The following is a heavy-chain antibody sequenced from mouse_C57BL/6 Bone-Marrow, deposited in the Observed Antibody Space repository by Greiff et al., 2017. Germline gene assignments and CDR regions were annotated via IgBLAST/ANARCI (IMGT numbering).Heavy chain of an antibody. CDR3: ALITTVVAGEYYAMDY. J-gene: IGHJ4*01. D-gene: IGHD1-1*01. CDR1: GYTFTSYW. Sequence: QVQLQQPGAELVMPGASVKLSCKASGYTFTSYWMHWVKQRPGQGLEWIGEIDPSDSYTNYNQKFKGKSTLTVDKSSSTAYMQLSSLTSEDSAVYDGALITTVVAGEYYAMDYWGQGTSVTGSS. V-gene: IGHV1-69*01. CDR2: IDPSDSYT.